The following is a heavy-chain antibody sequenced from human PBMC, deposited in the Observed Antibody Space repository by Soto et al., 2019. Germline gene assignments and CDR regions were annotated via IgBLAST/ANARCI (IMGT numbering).Heavy chain of an antibody. CDR2: IIPIFGTA. CDR1: GGTFSSYA. Sequence: ASVKVSCKASGGTFSSYAISWVRQAPGQGLEWMGGIIPIFGTANYAQKFQGRVTITADKSTSTAYMELSSLRSEDTAVYYCASFYQPLLSGASDYWGQGTLVTVSS. V-gene: IGHV1-69*06. J-gene: IGHJ4*02. D-gene: IGHD2-21*02. CDR3: ASFYQPLLSGASDY.